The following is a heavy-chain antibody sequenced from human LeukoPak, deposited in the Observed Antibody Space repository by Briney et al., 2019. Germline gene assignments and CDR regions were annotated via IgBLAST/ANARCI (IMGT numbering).Heavy chain of an antibody. Sequence: PSQTLSLTCTVSGGSISSGGYYWSWIRQPPGKGLEWIGYIYQSGSTYYNPSLKSRVTISIDRSKNQFSLKLSSVTAADTAVYYCARDNKEGYFDYWGQGTLVTVSS. V-gene: IGHV4-30-2*01. J-gene: IGHJ4*02. CDR1: GGSISSGGYY. CDR3: ARDNKEGYFDY. D-gene: IGHD1/OR15-1a*01. CDR2: IYQSGST.